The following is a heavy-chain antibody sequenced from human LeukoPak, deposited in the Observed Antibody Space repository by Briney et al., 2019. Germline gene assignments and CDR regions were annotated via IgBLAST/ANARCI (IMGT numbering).Heavy chain of an antibody. CDR3: ARDDRGDSSGLFDY. CDR1: GFTFSSYA. J-gene: IGHJ4*02. CDR2: ISGSGGST. Sequence: TRGSLRLSCAASGFTFSSYAMSWVRQAPGKGLEWVSAISGSGGSTYYADSVKGRFTISRDNSRNALYLQMDSLRAEDTSIYYCARDDRGDSSGLFDYWGQGTLVTVSS. D-gene: IGHD3-22*01. V-gene: IGHV3-23*01.